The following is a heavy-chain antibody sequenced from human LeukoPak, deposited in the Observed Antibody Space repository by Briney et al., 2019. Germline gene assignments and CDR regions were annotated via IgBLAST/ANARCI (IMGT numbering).Heavy chain of an antibody. CDR3: GKQWGDFGDYHYGVDV. Sequence: PGGSLRLSCAASGFTFSSYAMSWVRQAPGKGLEWVSAISGSGGSTYYADSVKGRFTISRDNSKNKLYLQVNSLRAEDTAVYYCGKQWGDFGDYHYGVDVWGQGTTVTVSS. J-gene: IGHJ6*02. V-gene: IGHV3-23*01. D-gene: IGHD3-10*01. CDR2: ISGSGGST. CDR1: GFTFSSYA.